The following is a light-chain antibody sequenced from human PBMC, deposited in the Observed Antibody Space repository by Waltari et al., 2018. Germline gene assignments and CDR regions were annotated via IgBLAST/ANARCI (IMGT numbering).Light chain of an antibody. J-gene: IGKJ3*01. CDR3: QQRSKSFT. Sequence: EIVLKQSPATLSLSPGDRATLSCRASQSISSYLAWYQQKPGQAPRLLIYDAFTRATGVPARFSGSGSVTDFTLTISSLEPEDFAIYYCQQRSKSFTFGPGTKVDMK. V-gene: IGKV3-11*01. CDR1: QSISSY. CDR2: DAF.